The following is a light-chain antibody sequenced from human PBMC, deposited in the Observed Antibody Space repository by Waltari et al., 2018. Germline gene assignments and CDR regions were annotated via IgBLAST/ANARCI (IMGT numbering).Light chain of an antibody. CDR2: KAS. Sequence: DIQMTQSPSSLSASVGDTVTITCRASQCISSWLDWFQQKPGKAPKLLIRKASTVQSGVPPRFSGSGSGTEFTLTISSLQPEDFATSYCLQYSNSPYSFGQGSKVEIK. CDR3: LQYSNSPYS. CDR1: QCISSW. V-gene: IGKV1-5*01. J-gene: IGKJ2*03.